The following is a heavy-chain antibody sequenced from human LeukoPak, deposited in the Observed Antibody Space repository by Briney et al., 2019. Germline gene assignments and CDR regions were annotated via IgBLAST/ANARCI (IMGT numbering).Heavy chain of an antibody. CDR1: GFTFSSYA. J-gene: IGHJ4*02. Sequence: GGSLRLSCSASGFTFSSYAMHWVRQAPGKGLEFVSIVYSDGDSAYYADSVKGRFTISRDNSKNTLSLQMSSLRAEDTAVYYCAKDPQWLVTYYFDYWGQGTLVTVSS. CDR3: AKDPQWLVTYYFDY. D-gene: IGHD6-19*01. V-gene: IGHV3-64D*06. CDR2: VYSDGDSA.